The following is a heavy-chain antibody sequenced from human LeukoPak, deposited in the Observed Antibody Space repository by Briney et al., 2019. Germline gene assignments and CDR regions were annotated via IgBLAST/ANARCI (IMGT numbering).Heavy chain of an antibody. Sequence: GGSLKISCKGSGHSFTTYRIGWVRQMPGKGLEWMGIIYVDDSDTTYNPAFQGQVTISADKSINTAYLQWNSLQASDTAMYFCVRHNDYYYMDVWGKGTSVTVSS. J-gene: IGHJ6*03. V-gene: IGHV5-51*01. CDR1: GHSFTTYR. CDR2: IYVDDSDT. CDR3: VRHNDYYYMDV.